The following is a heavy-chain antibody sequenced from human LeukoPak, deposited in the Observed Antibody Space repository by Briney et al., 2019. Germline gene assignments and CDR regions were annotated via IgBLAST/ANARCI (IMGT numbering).Heavy chain of an antibody. J-gene: IGHJ4*02. V-gene: IGHV4-39*01. D-gene: IGHD1-26*01. CDR2: IYYSGST. CDR3: ARHRYSARYYDWDY. Sequence: PSETLSLTCTVSGGSINSSRHFWGWIRQSPGKGLEWIGSIYYSGSTYYNASLKSRVTISVDTSKKQFSLKLSSVTAAVTAVYYCARHRYSARYYDWDYWGQGTLVTVSS. CDR1: GGSINSSRHF.